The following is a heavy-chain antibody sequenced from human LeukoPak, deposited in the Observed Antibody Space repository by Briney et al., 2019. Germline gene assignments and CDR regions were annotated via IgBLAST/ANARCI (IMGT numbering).Heavy chain of an antibody. CDR3: AKLLYGYCSRTSCLNWFDP. CDR1: GFTLRSYA. J-gene: IGHJ5*02. D-gene: IGHD2-2*01. CDR2: ISETGGST. V-gene: IGHV3-23*01. Sequence: GGSLRLSCAASGFTLRSYAMSWVRQVPGKGLEWVSVISETGGSTYYADSVKGRFTISRDNSKNTLYLQMNSLRAEDTAVYYCAKLLYGYCSRTSCLNWFDPWGQGTLVTVSS.